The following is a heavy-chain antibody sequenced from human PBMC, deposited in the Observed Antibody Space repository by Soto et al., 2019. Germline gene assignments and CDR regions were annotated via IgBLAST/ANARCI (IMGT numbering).Heavy chain of an antibody. CDR1: GFTFSSYC. CDR2: IKSDGSST. Sequence: EVQLVESGGGLVQPGGSLRLSCAASGFTFSSYCIHWVRQAPGKGLVWVSRIKSDGSSTSNAGSVKGRFTISRGNAKNTLYLQMNSLRAEDTAVYYCARDNASGTYYTRYWGQGTLVTVSS. J-gene: IGHJ4*02. V-gene: IGHV3-74*01. CDR3: ARDNASGTYYTRY. D-gene: IGHD3-10*01.